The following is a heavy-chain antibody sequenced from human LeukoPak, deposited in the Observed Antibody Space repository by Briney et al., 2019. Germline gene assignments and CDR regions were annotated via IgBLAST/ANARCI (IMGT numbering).Heavy chain of an antibody. Sequence: SETLSLTCAVYGGSFSGYYWSWVRQPPGKGLEWIGETNHSGSTNYNPSLKSRVTISVDTSKNQFSLKLSSVTAADTAVYYCARLRLSYYYYMDVWGKGTTVTVSS. V-gene: IGHV4-34*01. CDR2: TNHSGST. CDR1: GGSFSGYY. J-gene: IGHJ6*03. D-gene: IGHD4-17*01. CDR3: ARLRLSYYYYMDV.